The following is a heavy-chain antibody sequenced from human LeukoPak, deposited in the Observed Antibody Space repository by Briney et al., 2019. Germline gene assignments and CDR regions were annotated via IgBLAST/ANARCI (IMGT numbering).Heavy chain of an antibody. CDR2: ISGSGGST. Sequence: GGSLRLSCAASGFTFSDYYMSWIRQAPGKGLEWVSAISGSGGSTYYADSVKGRFTISRDNSKNTLYLQMNSLRAEDTAVYYCAKDPGVVPAHYFDYWGQGTLVTVSS. CDR3: AKDPGVVPAHYFDY. J-gene: IGHJ4*02. D-gene: IGHD2-2*01. CDR1: GFTFSDYY. V-gene: IGHV3-23*01.